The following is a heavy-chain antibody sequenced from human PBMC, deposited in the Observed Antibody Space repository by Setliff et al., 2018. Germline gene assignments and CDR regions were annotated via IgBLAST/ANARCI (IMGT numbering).Heavy chain of an antibody. CDR2: FNPSNTDT. D-gene: IGHD6-19*01. CDR1: GYTFNDYW. Sequence: GESLKISCQASGYTFNDYWIGWVRHGAGKGLEWVVLFNPSNTDTRYHPSFRGRVTFSADRSTDTAYLQWSSLQASDAAMYYCVRHAESGGWDYGYDFWGQGTLVTVSS. CDR3: VRHAESGGWDYGYDF. J-gene: IGHJ4*02. V-gene: IGHV5-51*01.